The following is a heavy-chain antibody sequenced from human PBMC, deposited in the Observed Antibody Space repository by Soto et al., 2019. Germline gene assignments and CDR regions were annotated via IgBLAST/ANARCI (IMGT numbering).Heavy chain of an antibody. Sequence: VESLKISCQGSGYTFTNYWIVWVRQLPGKGLEWMGIIYPRDSHTTYSPSFQGQVTISDDKSLNSAFLQWSSLKASDTATYYCARFAATSGINAFDVWGPGTMVTVSS. D-gene: IGHD1-1*01. V-gene: IGHV5-51*01. J-gene: IGHJ3*01. CDR3: ARFAATSGINAFDV. CDR1: GYTFTNYW. CDR2: IYPRDSHT.